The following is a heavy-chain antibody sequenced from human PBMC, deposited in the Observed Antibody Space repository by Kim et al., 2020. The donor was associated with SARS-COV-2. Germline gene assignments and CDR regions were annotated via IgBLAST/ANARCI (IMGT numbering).Heavy chain of an antibody. Sequence: SETLSLTCAVYGGSFSGYYWSWIRQPPGKGLEWIGEINHSGSTNYNPSLKSRVTISVDTSKNQFSLKLSSVTAADTAVYYCARGRGGVRSLAHWGQGTLVAVSS. CDR2: INHSGST. J-gene: IGHJ4*02. CDR1: GGSFSGYY. V-gene: IGHV4-34*01. D-gene: IGHD3-3*01. CDR3: ARGRGGVRSLAH.